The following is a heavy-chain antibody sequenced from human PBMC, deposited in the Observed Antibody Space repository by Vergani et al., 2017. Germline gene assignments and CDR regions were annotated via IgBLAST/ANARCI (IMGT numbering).Heavy chain of an antibody. CDR3: AKVSSGPVTFDY. CDR2: IRYDGSNK. Sequence: VQLVESGGGVVQPGGSLRLSCAASGFTFSSYGMHWVRQAPGKGLEWVAFIRYDGSNKYYADSVKGRFTISRDNSKNTLSLQMNSLRVEDTAVYYCAKVSSGPVTFDYWGQGTLVTVSS. V-gene: IGHV3-30*02. CDR1: GFTFSSYG. D-gene: IGHD3-22*01. J-gene: IGHJ4*02.